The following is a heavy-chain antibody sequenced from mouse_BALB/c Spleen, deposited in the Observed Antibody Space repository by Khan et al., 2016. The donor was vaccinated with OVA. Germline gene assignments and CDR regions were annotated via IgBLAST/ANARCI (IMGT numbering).Heavy chain of an antibody. D-gene: IGHD1-1*01. Sequence: VHVKQSGAELAKPGASVKMSCKASGYTFINYWILWVKQRPGQGLEWIGYINPSTGYTEYNQNFKDKATLTADKSSSTAYMQLSSLTSEDSAVYYCARRGLRWDFDYWGQGTTLTVSS. CDR1: GYTFINYW. CDR2: INPSTGYT. CDR3: ARRGLRWDFDY. J-gene: IGHJ2*01. V-gene: IGHV1-7*01.